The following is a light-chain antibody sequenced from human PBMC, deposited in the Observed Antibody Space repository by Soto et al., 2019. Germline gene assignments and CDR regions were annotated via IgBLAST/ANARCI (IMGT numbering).Light chain of an antibody. CDR1: SSDIGSYKF. CDR3: CSYAGSGNV. Sequence: QSVLTQPASVSESPGQSITISCTGTSSDIGSYKFVSWYQHHPGKAPKLMIYEGSKRPSGVSDRFSGSKSGNTASLTISGLQADDEADYYCCSYAGSGNVFGTGTKVP. CDR2: EGS. V-gene: IGLV2-23*03. J-gene: IGLJ1*01.